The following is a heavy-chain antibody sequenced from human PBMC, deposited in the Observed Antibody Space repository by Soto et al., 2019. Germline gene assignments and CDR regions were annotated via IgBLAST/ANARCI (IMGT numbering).Heavy chain of an antibody. V-gene: IGHV1-69*08. D-gene: IGHD3-10*01. Sequence: QVQLVQSGAEVKKPGSSVKVSCKASGGTFSSYTISWVRQAPGQGLEWMGRIIPILGIANYAQKFQGRVTITADKSTSTAYMELSSLRSEDTAVYYCARDFWAAYYGSGLGGDYWGQGTLVTVSS. CDR2: IIPILGIA. J-gene: IGHJ4*02. CDR3: ARDFWAAYYGSGLGGDY. CDR1: GGTFSSYT.